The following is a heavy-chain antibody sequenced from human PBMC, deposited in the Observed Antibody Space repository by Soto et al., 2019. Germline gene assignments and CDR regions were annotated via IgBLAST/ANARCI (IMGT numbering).Heavy chain of an antibody. J-gene: IGHJ4*02. CDR1: GFTFSSYA. CDR2: ISGSGGST. V-gene: IGHV3-23*01. D-gene: IGHD3-22*01. CDR3: ARTPADYDSSGDFDY. Sequence: GGSLRLSCAASGFTFSSYAMSWVRQAPGKGLEWVSAISGSGGSTYYADSVKGRFTISRDNSKNTLYLKMNSLRAEDTAVYYCARTPADYDSSGDFDYWGQGTLVTVSS.